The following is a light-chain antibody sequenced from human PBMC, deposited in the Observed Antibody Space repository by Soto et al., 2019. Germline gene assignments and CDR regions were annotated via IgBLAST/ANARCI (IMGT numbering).Light chain of an antibody. CDR1: QSLLYSNGYNY. V-gene: IGKV2-28*01. Sequence: DVVMTQSPLSLPVTPGEPASISCRSSQSLLYSNGYNYLDWYLQKSGQSPQLLIYLGSSRASGVPDRFSGGGSGTDFTLKISRVEAEDVGIYYCMQALQTPWTFGQGTKVDI. CDR3: MQALQTPWT. CDR2: LGS. J-gene: IGKJ1*01.